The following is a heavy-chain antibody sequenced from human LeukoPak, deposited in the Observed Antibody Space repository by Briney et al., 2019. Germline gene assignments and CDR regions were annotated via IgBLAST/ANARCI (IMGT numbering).Heavy chain of an antibody. J-gene: IGHJ1*01. D-gene: IGHD3-16*01. CDR3: VHDIPGGEGFQH. CDR2: IYGNNDK. V-gene: IGHV2-5*01. CDR1: GFSLSTSGVG. Sequence: SGPTLVKPTQTLTLTCTFSGFSLSTSGVGVGWNRQPPGKALEWLALIYGNNDKRYSPSLKSRLTITKDTSKNQVVLTMTNMDPVDTATYYCVHDIPGGEGFQHWGQGTLVTVSS.